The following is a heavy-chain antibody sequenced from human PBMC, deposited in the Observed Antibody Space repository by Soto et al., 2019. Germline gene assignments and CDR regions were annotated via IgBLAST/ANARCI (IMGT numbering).Heavy chain of an antibody. D-gene: IGHD3-3*01. CDR1: GGSFSGYY. J-gene: IGHJ6*02. V-gene: IGHV4-34*01. CDR2: INHSGST. Sequence: QVQLQQWGAGLLKPSETLSLTCAVYGGSFSGYYWSWIRQPPGKGLEWIGEINHSGSTNYNPSLKSRVTISVDTSKNQFSLMLSSVTAADTAVYYCAGTTKYYDFWSGYYRYYYYGMDVWGQGTTVTVSS. CDR3: AGTTKYYDFWSGYYRYYYYGMDV.